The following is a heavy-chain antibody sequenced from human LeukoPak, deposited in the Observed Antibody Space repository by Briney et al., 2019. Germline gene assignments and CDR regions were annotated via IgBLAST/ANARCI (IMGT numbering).Heavy chain of an antibody. Sequence: SETLSLTCTVSDDSISAGNYYWSWIRQPAGKGLEWVGRAYDTGSTWHSPSLKNRVTISIDTSRNQFSLTLNSVTAADTAVYFCARIVGSEGYSSGWYDYWGPGILVTVSS. CDR3: ARIVGSEGYSSGWYDY. CDR1: DDSISAGNYY. J-gene: IGHJ4*02. D-gene: IGHD6-19*01. V-gene: IGHV4-61*02. CDR2: AYDTGST.